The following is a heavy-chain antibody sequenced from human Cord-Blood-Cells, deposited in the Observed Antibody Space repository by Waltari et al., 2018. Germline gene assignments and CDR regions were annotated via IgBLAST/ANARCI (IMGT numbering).Heavy chain of an antibody. D-gene: IGHD3-10*01. Sequence: QVQLQQWGAGLLKPSETLSLTCAVYGGSFSGYYWSWIRQPPGTGLEWIGEINHSGSTNYNPSLKSRVTISVDTSKNQFSLKLSSVTAADTAVYYCARGTMVRGVSYYYYYYMDVWGKGTTVTVSS. CDR1: GGSFSGYY. CDR2: INHSGST. CDR3: ARGTMVRGVSYYYYYYMDV. J-gene: IGHJ6*03. V-gene: IGHV4-34*01.